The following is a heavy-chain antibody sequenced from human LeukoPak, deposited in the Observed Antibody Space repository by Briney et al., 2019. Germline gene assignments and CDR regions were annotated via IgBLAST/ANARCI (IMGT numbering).Heavy chain of an antibody. D-gene: IGHD2-15*01. J-gene: IGHJ5*02. V-gene: IGHV5-51*01. Sequence: GESLKISCQGSAYSFTTYWIACVRQMPGKRLQWMGIIYPGDSDTRYSPSFQGQVTISADNSISTAYLQWSSLKASDTAMYYCARQFCSGGSCQHWFDPWGQGTLVTVSS. CDR2: IYPGDSDT. CDR3: ARQFCSGGSCQHWFDP. CDR1: AYSFTTYW.